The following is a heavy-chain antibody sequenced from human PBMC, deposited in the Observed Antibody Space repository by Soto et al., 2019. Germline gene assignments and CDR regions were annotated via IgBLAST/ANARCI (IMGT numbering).Heavy chain of an antibody. CDR1: GGSISSYY. D-gene: IGHD3-3*01. CDR2: IYYSGST. Sequence: SETLSLTCTVSGGSISSYYWSWIRQPPGKGLERIGYIYYSGSTNYNPSLKSRVTISVDTSKNQFSLKLSSVTAADTAVYYCARGFRFDFWSGYYSPYYGMDVWGQGTTVTVSS. V-gene: IGHV4-59*01. J-gene: IGHJ6*02. CDR3: ARGFRFDFWSGYYSPYYGMDV.